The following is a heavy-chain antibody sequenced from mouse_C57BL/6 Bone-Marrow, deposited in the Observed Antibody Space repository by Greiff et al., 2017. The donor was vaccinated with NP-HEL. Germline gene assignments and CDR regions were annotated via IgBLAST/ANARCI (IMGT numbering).Heavy chain of an antibody. J-gene: IGHJ1*03. CDR2: IRSKSNNYAT. D-gene: IGHD1-1*01. Sequence: EVQGVESGGGLVQPKGSLKLSCAASGFSFNTYAMNWVRQAPGKGLEWVARIRSKSNNYATYYADSVKDRFTISRDDSESMLYLQMNNLKTEDTAMYYCVRQNYGSSYVEYFDVWGTGTTVTVSS. V-gene: IGHV10-1*01. CDR1: GFSFNTYA. CDR3: VRQNYGSSYVEYFDV.